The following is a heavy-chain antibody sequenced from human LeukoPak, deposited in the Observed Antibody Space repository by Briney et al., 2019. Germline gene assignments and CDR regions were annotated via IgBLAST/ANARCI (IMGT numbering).Heavy chain of an antibody. Sequence: SVKVSCKASGDTSDTYAISWVRQAPGQGLEWMGGFIPVFRTANYARKFQDRVTITMDESTNTDYMEMSSMRSEATAVYYRVRDKGLTGDSCAFDIWGQGTMVTVSS. D-gene: IGHD1-20*01. V-gene: IGHV1-69*05. J-gene: IGHJ3*02. CDR2: FIPVFRTA. CDR1: GDTSDTYA. CDR3: VRDKGLTGDSCAFDI.